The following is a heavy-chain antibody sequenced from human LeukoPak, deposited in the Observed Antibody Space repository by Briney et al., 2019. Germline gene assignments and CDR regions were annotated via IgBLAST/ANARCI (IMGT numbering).Heavy chain of an antibody. V-gene: IGHV3-7*01. D-gene: IGHD3-10*01. CDR2: IKHDGSEK. CDR3: ARDKPWEYGSGSKFDY. J-gene: IGHJ4*02. Sequence: GSLRLSCVASGFTFSSHWMSWVRQAPGKGLGWVAHIKHDGSEKNYVDSVKGRFTISRDNAKNSLFLQMNSLRVEDTAVYYCARDKPWEYGSGSKFDYWGQGTLVTVSS. CDR1: GFTFSSHW.